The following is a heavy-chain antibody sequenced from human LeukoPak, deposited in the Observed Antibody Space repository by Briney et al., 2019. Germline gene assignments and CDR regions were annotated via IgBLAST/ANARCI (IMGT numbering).Heavy chain of an antibody. CDR3: ATSESQTRFDY. Sequence: GESLKISCKGSGYSFTTYWIGWVRQMPGKGLEWIGIIFPGDSDTTYNPSLQGQGSISADKSINTAYLQWSSLRASDTATYYCATSESQTRFDYWGQGTLVTVSS. CDR2: IFPGDSDT. D-gene: IGHD1/OR15-1a*01. J-gene: IGHJ4*02. CDR1: GYSFTTYW. V-gene: IGHV5-51*01.